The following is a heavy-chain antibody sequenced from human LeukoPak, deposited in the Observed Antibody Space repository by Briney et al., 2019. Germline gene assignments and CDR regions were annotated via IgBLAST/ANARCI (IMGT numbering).Heavy chain of an antibody. Sequence: SETLSLTCAVYGGSFSTYYWSWIRQPPGKGLEWIGEINHSGSTNYNPSLKSRVTISVDTSKNQFSLKLSSVTAADTAVYYCARGKDTAMDKELFDYWGQGTLVTVSS. CDR1: GGSFSTYY. V-gene: IGHV4-34*01. CDR3: ARGKDTAMDKELFDY. CDR2: INHSGST. D-gene: IGHD5-18*01. J-gene: IGHJ4*02.